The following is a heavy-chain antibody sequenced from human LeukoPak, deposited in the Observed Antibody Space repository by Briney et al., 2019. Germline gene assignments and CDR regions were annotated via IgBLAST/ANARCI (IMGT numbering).Heavy chain of an antibody. D-gene: IGHD5-24*01. CDR3: ARRSGYNGYFDN. J-gene: IGHJ4*02. Sequence: GESLKISCKGSGYSFTSYWIGWVRQMPGKGLEWMGIIYRGDSGTRYSPSFKGQVTISADRSINTAYLQWSSLKASDTATYYCARRSGYNGYFDNWGQGTLVTVYS. CDR1: GYSFTSYW. V-gene: IGHV5-51*01. CDR2: IYRGDSGT.